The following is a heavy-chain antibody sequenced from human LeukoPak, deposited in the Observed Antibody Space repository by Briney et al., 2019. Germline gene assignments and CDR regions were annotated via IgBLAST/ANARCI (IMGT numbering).Heavy chain of an antibody. V-gene: IGHV4-28*05. CDR3: ARGTVSMYYMDV. CDR1: GYSISSSNW. J-gene: IGHJ6*03. Sequence: SETLSLTCAVSGYSISSSNWWGWIRQPPGKGLEWIGYIYYSGTIYYNPSLKSRVTMSVDTSKNQFSLKLSSVTAMDTAVYYCARGTVSMYYMDVWGKGTTVTISS. D-gene: IGHD5/OR15-5a*01. CDR2: IYYSGTI.